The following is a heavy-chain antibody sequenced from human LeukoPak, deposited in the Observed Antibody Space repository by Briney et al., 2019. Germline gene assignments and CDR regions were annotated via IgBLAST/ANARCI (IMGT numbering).Heavy chain of an antibody. CDR1: GFTFSSYA. Sequence: PGGSLRFSCAASGFTFSSYAMSWVRQAPGKGLEWVSAISGSGGSTYYADSVKGRFTISRDNSKNTLYLQMNSLRAEDTAVYYCAKDLSSVVVVAATPFGYWGQGTLVTVSS. V-gene: IGHV3-23*01. D-gene: IGHD2-15*01. CDR2: ISGSGGST. J-gene: IGHJ4*02. CDR3: AKDLSSVVVVAATPFGY.